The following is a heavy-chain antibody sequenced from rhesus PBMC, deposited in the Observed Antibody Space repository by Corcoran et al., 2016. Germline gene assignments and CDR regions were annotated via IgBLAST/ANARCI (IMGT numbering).Heavy chain of an antibody. V-gene: IGHV4-65*02. CDR3: GRHPYPFGGLDS. CDR1: GDSISSWNR. CDR2: VGASSGDI. Sequence: QVQLQESGPGLVKPSETLSLTCAVSGDSISSWNRWSWIRQSPGKGLEWIGNVGASSGDIYYNPSLKSRVTISKDTSKNQFSLKVTSMTAADTAVYYCGRHPYPFGGLDSWGQGVVVTVAS. J-gene: IGHJ6*01.